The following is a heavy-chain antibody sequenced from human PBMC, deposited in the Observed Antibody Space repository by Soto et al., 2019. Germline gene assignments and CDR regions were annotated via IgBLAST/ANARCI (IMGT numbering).Heavy chain of an antibody. CDR3: ARDRDTFDY. D-gene: IGHD5-18*01. V-gene: IGHV3-23*01. Sequence: LRLSCAASGFTFTSYAMSWVRLTPGKGLEWVSAISGSGSNTFYADSVRGRSTISRDNSKNTVFLQMNNLRAEDTAVYFCARDRDTFDYWGQGTRVTVSS. CDR1: GFTFTSYA. J-gene: IGHJ4*02. CDR2: ISGSGSNT.